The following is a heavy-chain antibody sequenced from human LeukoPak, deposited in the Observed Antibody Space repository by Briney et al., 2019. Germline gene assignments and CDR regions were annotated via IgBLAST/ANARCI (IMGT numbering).Heavy chain of an antibody. CDR3: ARSRDGYNYPYYFDY. J-gene: IGHJ4*02. D-gene: IGHD5-24*01. Sequence: GESLKISCKGSGYSFTSYWIGWVRQMPGKGLEWMGIIYPGDSDTRYSPSFQGQVTISADKSISTAYLQWSSLKASDTAMYYRARSRDGYNYPYYFDYWGQGTLVTVSS. CDR1: GYSFTSYW. CDR2: IYPGDSDT. V-gene: IGHV5-51*01.